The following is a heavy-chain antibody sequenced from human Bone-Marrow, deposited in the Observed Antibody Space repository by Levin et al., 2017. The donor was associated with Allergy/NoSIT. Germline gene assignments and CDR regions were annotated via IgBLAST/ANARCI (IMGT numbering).Heavy chain of an antibody. D-gene: IGHD5/OR15-5a*01. CDR3: TKDLGSTTAALGY. V-gene: IGHV3-9*01. CDR2: IFWNSDSI. CDR1: GFTLKDYA. J-gene: IGHJ4*02. Sequence: GGSLRLSCAASGFTLKDYAMHWVRQAPGKGLEWVSGIFWNSDSIGYADSVRGRFSISRDNAKNSLYLQMNILTTEDTAIYYCTKDLGSTTAALGYWGQGTLVTVSS.